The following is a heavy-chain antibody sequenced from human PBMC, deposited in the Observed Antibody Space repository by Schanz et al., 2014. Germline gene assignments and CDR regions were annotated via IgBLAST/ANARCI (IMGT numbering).Heavy chain of an antibody. CDR1: GFTFSSYS. Sequence: VQLVESGGGLVKPGGSLRLSCAASGFTFSSYSMNWVRQAPGKGLEWVAVIWNNGVTKYYADSVRGRFTISRDRFQNTLYLRMSSLRAEDTAVYYCARPRFDYGEVDYWGQGTLVTDSS. CDR2: IWNNGVTK. J-gene: IGHJ4*02. CDR3: ARPRFDYGEVDY. V-gene: IGHV3-33*08. D-gene: IGHD4-17*01.